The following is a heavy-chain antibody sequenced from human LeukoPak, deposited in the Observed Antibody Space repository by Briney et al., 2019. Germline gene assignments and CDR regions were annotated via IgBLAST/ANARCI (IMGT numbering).Heavy chain of an antibody. CDR2: IYYSGST. CDR3: ARAQGHILTGYDY. Sequence: PSETLSLTCTVSGGSVSSGSYYWSWIRQPPGKGLQWIGYIYYSGSTNYSPSLKSRITISLDTSKGQFSLNLSSVTAADTAVYYCARAQGHILTGYDYWGQGILVTVSS. V-gene: IGHV4-61*01. D-gene: IGHD3-9*01. CDR1: GGSVSSGSYY. J-gene: IGHJ4*02.